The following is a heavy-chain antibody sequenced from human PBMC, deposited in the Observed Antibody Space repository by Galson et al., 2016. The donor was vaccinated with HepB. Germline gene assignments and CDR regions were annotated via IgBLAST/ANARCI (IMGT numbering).Heavy chain of an antibody. Sequence: SLRLSCAASRFTFSSYAFHWVRRAPGKGLEWVAVISSDGSSEYYADSVKGRFTISRDTSKNTLFLQMDSLRAEDTAVYYCARAGFYGSGIYHYYALDVWGQGTTVTVSS. J-gene: IGHJ6*02. CDR3: ARAGFYGSGIYHYYALDV. D-gene: IGHD3-10*01. V-gene: IGHV3-30-3*01. CDR1: RFTFSSYA. CDR2: ISSDGSSE.